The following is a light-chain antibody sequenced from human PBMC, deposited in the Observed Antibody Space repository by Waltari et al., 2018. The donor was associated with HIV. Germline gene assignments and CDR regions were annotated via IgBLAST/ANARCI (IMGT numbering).Light chain of an antibody. V-gene: IGLV1-47*01. CDR1: SSKIGNNY. CDR2: RNN. J-gene: IGLJ2*01. Sequence: QSVLTQPPSASGTPGQRITISCSGSSSKIGNNYVHWYQHLPGTAPKLLTYRNNLRASGFPDRFSGSKPGTSASLAISGLRSEDEADYYCVTWADRSSGPVVFGGGTKVTVL. CDR3: VTWADRSSGPVV.